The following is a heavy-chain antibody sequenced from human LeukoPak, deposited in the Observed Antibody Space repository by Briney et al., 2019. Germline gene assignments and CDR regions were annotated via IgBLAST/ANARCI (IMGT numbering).Heavy chain of an antibody. V-gene: IGHV3-23*01. Sequence: GGSLRLSCVTSGFRFMTYSMIWVRQAPGKGLEWVAGIYGSGRDTFYADSVKGRFTISSDTSKNTVYFQVNGLRTDDTAVYYCAGGHFEDWSQGTPVTVSS. CDR1: GFRFMTYS. CDR2: IYGSGRDT. J-gene: IGHJ4*02. CDR3: AGGHFED.